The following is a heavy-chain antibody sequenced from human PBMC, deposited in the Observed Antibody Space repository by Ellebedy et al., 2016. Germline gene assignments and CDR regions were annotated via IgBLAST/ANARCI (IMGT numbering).Heavy chain of an antibody. D-gene: IGHD1-1*01. CDR1: GASISSNF. CDR2: IHKSGTT. Sequence: GSLRLSCTVSGASISSNFWSWIRQSPGKGLEWIGYIHKSGTTNYNPSLKSRVTISLDTTKSQFSLKLTSVTAADTAVYYCARDSDNTWSAFAMWGQGTMVIVSS. V-gene: IGHV4-59*01. J-gene: IGHJ3*01. CDR3: ARDSDNTWSAFAM.